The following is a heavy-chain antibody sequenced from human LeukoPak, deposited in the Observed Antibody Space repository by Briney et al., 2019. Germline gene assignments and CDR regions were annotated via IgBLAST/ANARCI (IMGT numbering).Heavy chain of an antibody. J-gene: IGHJ4*02. V-gene: IGHV3-48*02. Sequence: GGSLRLSCAASGFTFSSYSMNWVRQAPGKGLEWVSYISSSSSVYYADSVKGRFTISRDNAKNSLYLQMNSLRDEDTAVYYCATIPSPAAMEYWGQGTLVTVSS. D-gene: IGHD2-2*01. CDR3: ATIPSPAAMEY. CDR1: GFTFSSYS. CDR2: ISSSSSV.